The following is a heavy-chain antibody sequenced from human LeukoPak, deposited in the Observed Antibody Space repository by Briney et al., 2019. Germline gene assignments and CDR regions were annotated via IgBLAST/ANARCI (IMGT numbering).Heavy chain of an antibody. CDR2: INSDGSST. D-gene: IGHD3-3*01. CDR3: AKTTQNYDFWSGETSEIYYMDV. Sequence: PGGSLRLSCAASGFTFSSYWMRWVRQAPGKGLVWVSRINSDGSSTSYADSVKGRFTISRDNAKNTLYLQMNSLRAEDTAVYYCAKTTQNYDFWSGETSEIYYMDVWGKGTTVTVSS. J-gene: IGHJ6*03. V-gene: IGHV3-74*01. CDR1: GFTFSSYW.